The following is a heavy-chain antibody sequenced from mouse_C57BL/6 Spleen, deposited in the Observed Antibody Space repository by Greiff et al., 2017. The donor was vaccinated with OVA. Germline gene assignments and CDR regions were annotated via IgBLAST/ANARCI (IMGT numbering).Heavy chain of an antibody. CDR1: GFSLTSYG. V-gene: IGHV2-2*01. CDR2: IWSGGST. CDR3: ARNRDYYGSSHFDY. Sequence: VKLVESGPGLVQPSQSLSITCTVSGFSLTSYGVHWVRQSPGKGLEWLGVIWSGGSTDYNAAFISRLSISKDNSKSQVFFKMNSLQADDTAIYYCARNRDYYGSSHFDYWGQGTTLTVSS. J-gene: IGHJ2*01. D-gene: IGHD1-1*01.